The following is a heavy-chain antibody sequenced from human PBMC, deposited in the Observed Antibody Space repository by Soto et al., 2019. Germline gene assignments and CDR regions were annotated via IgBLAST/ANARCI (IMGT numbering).Heavy chain of an antibody. CDR1: GYTNASYF. V-gene: IGHV1-2*02. Sequence: SVKVSGKASGYTNASYFTHWVRQAPGQGLEWMGWINPNTGGTNYAQKFRGRVSMTRDTSISTAYMELSRLTSDDTGIYYCTRAAWFPYLSFYWGQGALVTVSS. CDR2: INPNTGGT. D-gene: IGHD3-10*01. CDR3: TRAAWFPYLSFY. J-gene: IGHJ4*02.